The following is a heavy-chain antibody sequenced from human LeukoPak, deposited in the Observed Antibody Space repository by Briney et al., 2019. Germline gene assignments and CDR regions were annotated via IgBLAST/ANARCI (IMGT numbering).Heavy chain of an antibody. Sequence: GGSLRLSCAASGFTVSSNYMSWVRQAPGKGLEWVSVIYSGGSTYYADSVKGRFTISSDNSKNTLYLQMNSLRAEDTAVYYCAKDSHSYGYSSLGYYGMDVWGQGTTVTVSS. V-gene: IGHV3-53*01. CDR2: IYSGGST. J-gene: IGHJ6*02. D-gene: IGHD6-13*01. CDR1: GFTVSSNY. CDR3: AKDSHSYGYSSLGYYGMDV.